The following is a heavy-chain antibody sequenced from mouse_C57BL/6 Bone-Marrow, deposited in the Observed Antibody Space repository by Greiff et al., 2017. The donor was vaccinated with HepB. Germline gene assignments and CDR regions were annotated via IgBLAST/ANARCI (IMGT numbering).Heavy chain of an antibody. D-gene: IGHD1-1*01. CDR1: GFSLTSYG. J-gene: IGHJ2*01. CDR2: IWSGGST. V-gene: IGHV2-2*01. Sequence: QVQLKESGPGLVQPSQSLSITCTVSGFSLTSYGVHWVRQSPGKGLEWLGVIWSGGSTDYNAAFISRLSISKDNSKSQVFFKMNSLQADDTAIYYCARNPPLITTVVPYFDYWGQGTTLTVSS. CDR3: ARNPPLITTVVPYFDY.